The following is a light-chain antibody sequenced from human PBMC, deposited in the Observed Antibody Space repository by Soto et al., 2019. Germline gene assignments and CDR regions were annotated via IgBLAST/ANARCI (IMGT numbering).Light chain of an antibody. V-gene: IGLV2-11*01. CDR2: DVN. CDR3: CSYAGSYDSV. J-gene: IGLJ1*01. Sequence: QSVLTQPRSVSGSPGQSVTISCTGSSSDVGAYNYVSWYQHNTGKAPKLLIYDVNKRPSGVPDRFSGSKFGNTASLTISGLQADDEATFYCCSYAGSYDSVFRSGPNVTVL. CDR1: SSDVGAYNY.